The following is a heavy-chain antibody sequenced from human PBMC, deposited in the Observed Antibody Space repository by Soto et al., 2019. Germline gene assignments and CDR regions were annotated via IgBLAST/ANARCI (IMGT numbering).Heavy chain of an antibody. D-gene: IGHD6-13*01. Sequence: GGSLRLSCAASGFNFSSYAVSWVRQAPGKGLEWVSAISGSGGSTYYADSVKGRFTISRDNSKNTLYLQMNSLRAEDTAVYYCAYSSTPFDYWGKGTLVTVSS. J-gene: IGHJ4*02. V-gene: IGHV3-23*01. CDR3: AYSSTPFDY. CDR2: ISGSGGST. CDR1: GFNFSSYA.